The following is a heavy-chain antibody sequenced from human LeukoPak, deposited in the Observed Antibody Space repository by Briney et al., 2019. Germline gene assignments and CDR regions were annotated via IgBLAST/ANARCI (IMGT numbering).Heavy chain of an antibody. J-gene: IGHJ5*01. V-gene: IGHV4-59*08. CDR3: ARLLHDWFDS. D-gene: IGHD4-11*01. CDR1: SGSISRFY. CDR2: VYYSGNT. Sequence: SETLSLTCTVSSGSISRFYWSWIRQPPGKGLEWIGYVYYSGNTNYNPSLKSRVTISVDTSKMQFSLKLSSVTAADTAVYYCARLLHDWFDSWGQGTLVTVSS.